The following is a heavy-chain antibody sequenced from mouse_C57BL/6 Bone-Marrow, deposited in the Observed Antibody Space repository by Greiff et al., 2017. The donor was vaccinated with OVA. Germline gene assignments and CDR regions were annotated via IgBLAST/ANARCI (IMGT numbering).Heavy chain of an antibody. J-gene: IGHJ2*01. CDR3: TTDYYGSSYEDFDY. V-gene: IGHV14-4*01. CDR1: GFNIKDDY. Sequence: VQLQQSGAELVRPGASVKLSCTASGFNIKDDYMHWVKQRPEQGLEWIGWIDPENGDTEYASKFQGKATITADTSSNTAYLQLSSLTSEVTAVYYCTTDYYGSSYEDFDYWGQGTTLTVSS. CDR2: IDPENGDT. D-gene: IGHD1-1*01.